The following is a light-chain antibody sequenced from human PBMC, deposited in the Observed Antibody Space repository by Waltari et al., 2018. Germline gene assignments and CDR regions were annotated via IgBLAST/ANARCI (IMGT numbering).Light chain of an antibody. CDR1: SVRNHY. CDR3: NSGDSSAFRWV. CDR2: DKN. J-gene: IGLJ3*02. Sequence: SSELTQGPPVSVALGQTVMITCQGDSVRNHYASWYQQKPGQAPILVIYDKNNRPSGIPDRFSGSISGDTASLTITGARAEDEADYYCNSGDSSAFRWVFGAGTRLTVL. V-gene: IGLV3-19*01.